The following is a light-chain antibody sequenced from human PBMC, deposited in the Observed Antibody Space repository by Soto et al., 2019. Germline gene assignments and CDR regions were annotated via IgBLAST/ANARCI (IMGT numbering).Light chain of an antibody. CDR2: TN. CDR1: SSNIGSNT. Sequence: VLTQPPSASGTPGQRVTISCSGSSSNIGSNTVNWYQQLPGTAPKLLIYTNQRPSGVPDRFSGSKSGTSASLAISGLQSEDEADYYCASWDDSLNGYVFGTGTKVTVL. J-gene: IGLJ1*01. V-gene: IGLV1-44*01. CDR3: ASWDDSLNGYV.